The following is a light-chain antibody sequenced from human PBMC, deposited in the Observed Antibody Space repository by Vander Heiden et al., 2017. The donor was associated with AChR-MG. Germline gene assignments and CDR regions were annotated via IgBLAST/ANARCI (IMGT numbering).Light chain of an antibody. CDR1: QSLSNK. CDR3: QQRHSWPRT. J-gene: IGKJ1*01. V-gene: IGKV3-11*01. CDR2: DTS. Sequence: EIVLTQSPVSISVSPGEDVILSCRATQSLSNKFAWFQQQPGQPPRLLVYDTSTRATGVPGRFSGSGSGTDFTLTITGLAPEDFALYYCQQRHSWPRTFGQGTRV.